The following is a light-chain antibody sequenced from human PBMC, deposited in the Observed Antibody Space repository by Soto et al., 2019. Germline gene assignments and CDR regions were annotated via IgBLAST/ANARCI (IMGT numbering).Light chain of an antibody. J-gene: IGLJ1*01. CDR2: DVS. CDR3: CSYTTSNTRQIV. V-gene: IGLV2-14*01. Sequence: QSVLTQPASVSGSPGQSITISCTGTSSDVGGYNYVSWYQQHPGKAPKFMIYDVSNRPSRVSNRFSGSKSGNTASLTISGLQAEDEADYYCCSYTTSNTRQIVFGTGTKVTV. CDR1: SSDVGGYNY.